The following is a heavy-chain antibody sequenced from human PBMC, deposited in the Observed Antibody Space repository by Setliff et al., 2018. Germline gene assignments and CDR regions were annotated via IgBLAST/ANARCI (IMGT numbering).Heavy chain of an antibody. D-gene: IGHD3-22*01. V-gene: IGHV1-18*01. CDR1: GYTFTSYG. J-gene: IGHJ1*01. CDR2: ISAYNGNT. CDR3: ARARGHYYDSSGRSGYFQH. Sequence: ASVKVSCKASGYTFTSYGISWVRQAPGQGLEWMGWISAYNGNTNYAQKLQGRVTMTTDTSTSTAYMELRSLRSDDTAVYYCARARGHYYDSSGRSGYFQHWGQGTLVTISS.